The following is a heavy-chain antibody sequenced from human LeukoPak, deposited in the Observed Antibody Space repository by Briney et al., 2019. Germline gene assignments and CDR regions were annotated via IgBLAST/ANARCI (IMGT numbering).Heavy chain of an antibody. CDR1: GFTFSSYE. V-gene: IGHV3-48*03. CDR2: ISSSGSTI. D-gene: IGHD3-10*01. J-gene: IGHJ4*02. CDR3: ARDGKGRNRIGYYFDY. Sequence: GGPLRLSCAASGFTFSSYEMNWVRQAPGKGLEWVSYISSSGSTIYYAASVKGRFTISRDNAKNSLYLQMNSLRAEDTAVYYCARDGKGRNRIGYYFDYWGQGTLVTVSS.